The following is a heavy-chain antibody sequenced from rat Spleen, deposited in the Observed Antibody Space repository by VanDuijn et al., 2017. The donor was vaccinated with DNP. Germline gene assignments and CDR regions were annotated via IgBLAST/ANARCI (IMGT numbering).Heavy chain of an antibody. V-gene: IGHV5S10*01. J-gene: IGHJ3*01. Sequence: EVRLVESGGALVQPGRSLKLSCAASGFTFSDYNMAWVRQAPKMGLEWVATVIYDGSRTFYRDSVKGRFTISRDNAKSTLYLQVDSLRSEDTATYYCATSPGPNWFAYWGQGTLVTVSS. CDR2: VIYDGSRT. D-gene: IGHD1-4*01. CDR1: GFTFSDYN. CDR3: ATSPGPNWFAY.